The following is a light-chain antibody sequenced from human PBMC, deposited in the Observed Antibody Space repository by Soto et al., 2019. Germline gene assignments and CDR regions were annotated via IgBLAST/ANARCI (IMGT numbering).Light chain of an antibody. CDR2: ESS. J-gene: IGKJ1*01. V-gene: IGKV3-11*01. CDR1: QTVRNNY. CDR3: QQRSNWPQT. Sequence: IVLTQSPGTLVLSPGERATLSCRASQTVRNNYLAWYQQKPGQAPRLLIYESSNRATGIAARFSGSGSGTDFTLTISSLEPEDFAVYYCQQRSNWPQTFGQGTKVDIK.